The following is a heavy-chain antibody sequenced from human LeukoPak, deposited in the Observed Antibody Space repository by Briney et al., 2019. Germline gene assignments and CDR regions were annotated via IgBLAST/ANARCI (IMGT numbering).Heavy chain of an antibody. CDR3: ARGDPFDY. CDR1: GFTFSAYH. J-gene: IGHJ4*02. CDR2: ISTDSGTL. Sequence: PGGSLRLSCASSGFTFSAYHMNWVRQAPGKGLEWISFISTDSGTLYYADSVKGRFTISRDNAANSLYLQMNNLRDEDTAIYYCARGDPFDYWGQGTMVTVSS. V-gene: IGHV3-48*02.